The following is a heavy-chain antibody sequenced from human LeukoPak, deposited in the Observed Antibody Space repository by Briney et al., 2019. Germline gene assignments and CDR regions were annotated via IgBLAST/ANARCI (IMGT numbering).Heavy chain of an antibody. CDR1: GFLFSNFW. J-gene: IGHJ4*02. D-gene: IGHD2-15*01. V-gene: IGHV3-7*01. CDR3: GGGPGY. Sequence: GGSLRLSCAPSGFLFSNFWKRCVRQAQGKGLEWVANIKRDGSEQYYVDSVKGRFIISRDNAKNSVSLQMISLRAEDTAVYYCGGGPGYWGQGTLVTVSS. CDR2: IKRDGSEQ.